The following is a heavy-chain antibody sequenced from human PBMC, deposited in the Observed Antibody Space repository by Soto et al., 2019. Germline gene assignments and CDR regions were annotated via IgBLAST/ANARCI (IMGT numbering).Heavy chain of an antibody. J-gene: IGHJ6*03. Sequence: PGGSLRLSCAASGFTVSSNYMSWVRQAPGKGLEWVSVIYSGGSTYYADSVKGRFTISRDNSKNTLYLQMNSLRAEDTAVYYCAREGDHITGTTPYYYYYMDVWGKGTTVTVSS. CDR3: AREGDHITGTTPYYYYYMDV. V-gene: IGHV3-66*01. CDR1: GFTVSSNY. CDR2: IYSGGST. D-gene: IGHD1-7*01.